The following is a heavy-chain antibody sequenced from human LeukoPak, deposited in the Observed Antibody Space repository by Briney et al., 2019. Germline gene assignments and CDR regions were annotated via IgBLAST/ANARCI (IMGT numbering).Heavy chain of an antibody. Sequence: GGSLRLSCAASEFTFSSYTMHWVRQAPGKGLEYVSAISSNGGSTYYANSVKGRFTISRDNSKNTLYLQMGSLRAEDMAVYYCARTEPSVADAFDIWGQGTMVTVSS. CDR3: ARTEPSVADAFDI. D-gene: IGHD1-14*01. V-gene: IGHV3-64*01. CDR1: EFTFSSYT. CDR2: ISSNGGST. J-gene: IGHJ3*02.